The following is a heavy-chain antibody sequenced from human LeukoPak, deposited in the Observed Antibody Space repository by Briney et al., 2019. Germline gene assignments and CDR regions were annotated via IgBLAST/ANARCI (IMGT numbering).Heavy chain of an antibody. CDR2: ISSGSSSI. D-gene: IGHD3-22*01. V-gene: IGHV3-48*01. Sequence: GGSLRLSCAVSGFTFSSHSMNWVRQAPGKGLEWVSYISSGSSSIYYADSVKGRFTISRDNAKNSLYLQMNSLRAEDTAVYYCARDRYDSSGYYPPDYWGQGTLVTASS. CDR3: ARDRYDSSGYYPPDY. CDR1: GFTFSSHS. J-gene: IGHJ4*02.